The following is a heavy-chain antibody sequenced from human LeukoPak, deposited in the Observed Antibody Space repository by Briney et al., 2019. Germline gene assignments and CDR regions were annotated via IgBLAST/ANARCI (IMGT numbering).Heavy chain of an antibody. J-gene: IGHJ3*02. D-gene: IGHD4-23*01. CDR3: AKFLRGTVVTPGMAFDI. CDR2: ISGSGGST. Sequence: SGGSLRLSCAASGFTFSSYAMSWVRQAPGKGLEWVSAISGSGGSTYYADSVKGRFTISRDNSKNTLYLQMNSLRAEDTAVYYCAKFLRGTVVTPGMAFDIWGQGTMVTVSS. CDR1: GFTFSSYA. V-gene: IGHV3-23*01.